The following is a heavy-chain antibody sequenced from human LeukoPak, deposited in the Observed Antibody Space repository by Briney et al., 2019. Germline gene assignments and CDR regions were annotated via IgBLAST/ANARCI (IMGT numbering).Heavy chain of an antibody. CDR3: ARDYEVATRTHFDY. J-gene: IGHJ4*02. CDR1: GFTFSSYS. Sequence: GGSLRLSCAASGFTFSSYSMNWVRQAPGKGPEWVSSISSSSSYIYYADSVKGRFTISRDNAKNSLYLQMNSLRAEDTAVYYCARDYEVATRTHFDYWGQGTLVTVSS. CDR2: ISSSSSYI. V-gene: IGHV3-21*01. D-gene: IGHD5-12*01.